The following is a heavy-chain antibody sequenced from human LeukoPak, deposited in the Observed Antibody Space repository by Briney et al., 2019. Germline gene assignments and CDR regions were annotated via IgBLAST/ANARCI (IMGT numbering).Heavy chain of an antibody. CDR3: ARGRHHYDILTGYYNWFDP. Sequence: GESLKISCKGSGYSFTSYWIGWVRQMPGKGLEWMGIIYPGDSDTRYSPSFQGQVTISADKSISTAYLQWSSLKASDTAMYYCARGRHHYDILTGYYNWFDPWGQGTLVTVSS. J-gene: IGHJ5*02. CDR2: IYPGDSDT. CDR1: GYSFTSYW. D-gene: IGHD3-9*01. V-gene: IGHV5-51*01.